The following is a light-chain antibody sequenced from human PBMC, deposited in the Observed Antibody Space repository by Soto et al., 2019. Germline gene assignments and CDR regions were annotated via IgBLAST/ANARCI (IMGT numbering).Light chain of an antibody. CDR3: QQYYSTLWT. CDR2: WAS. J-gene: IGKJ1*01. CDR1: QSVLYSSNNKNY. Sequence: QSPDSLAVSLGERATINCKSSQSVLYSSNNKNYLAWYQQKPGQPPKLLIYWASTRESGVPDRFSGSGSGTDFTLTISSLQAEDVAVYYCQQYYSTLWTFGQGTKVDIK. V-gene: IGKV4-1*01.